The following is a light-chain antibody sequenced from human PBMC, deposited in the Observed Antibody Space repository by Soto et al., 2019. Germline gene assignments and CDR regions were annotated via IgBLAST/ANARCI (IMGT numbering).Light chain of an antibody. J-gene: IGKJ1*01. Sequence: DVQMTQSPSTLSASVGDRVTISCRASQSISNWLAWYQQKPGRAPKLLIYDASTLQSGVPSRFSGSGSRTEFTLTISSLQPDDLGTYYCQQYSTYRTFGQGTKVEL. V-gene: IGKV1-5*01. CDR2: DAS. CDR3: QQYSTYRT. CDR1: QSISNW.